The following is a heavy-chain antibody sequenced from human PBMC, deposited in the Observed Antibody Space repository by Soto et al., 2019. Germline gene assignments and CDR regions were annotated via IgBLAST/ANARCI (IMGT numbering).Heavy chain of an antibody. D-gene: IGHD2-15*01. CDR2: IYYSGST. V-gene: IGHV4-59*01. CDR3: ARGPYCSGGSCYEGPYYYFYYGMDV. J-gene: IGHJ6*02. CDR1: GGSISSYY. Sequence: SETLSLTCTVSGGSISSYYWSWIRQPPGKGLEWIGYIYYSGSTNYNPSLKSRVTISVDTSKNQFSLKLSSVTAADTAVYYCARGPYCSGGSCYEGPYYYFYYGMDVWGQGTTVTVSS.